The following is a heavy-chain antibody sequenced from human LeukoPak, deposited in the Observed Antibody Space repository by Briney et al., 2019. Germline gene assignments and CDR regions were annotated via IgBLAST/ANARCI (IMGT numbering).Heavy chain of an antibody. CDR1: GFTFSSYG. CDR2: ISYDGSNK. D-gene: IGHD3-16*02. J-gene: IGHJ4*02. Sequence: GRSLRLSCAASGFTFSSYGMHWVRQAPGKGLEWGAVISYDGSNKYYADSVKGRFTTSRDNSKNTLHLQMNNLRAEDTALYYCAKCPVTFGGVIVITSGYFDYWGQGTLVTVSS. CDR3: AKCPVTFGGVIVITSGYFDY. V-gene: IGHV3-30*18.